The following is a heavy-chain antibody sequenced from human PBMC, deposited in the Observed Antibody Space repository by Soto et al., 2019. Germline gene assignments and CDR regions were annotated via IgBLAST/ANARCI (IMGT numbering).Heavy chain of an antibody. V-gene: IGHV3-23*01. D-gene: IGHD6-19*01. J-gene: IGHJ4*02. CDR2: SSASGRSR. CDR1: GIEFSNYA. CDR3: AKDGNWLDVYFDV. Sequence: PGGSLSLSCVASGIEFSNYAMSWVRQAPGKGLEWVSISSASGRSRYHADSVKGRFTISRDNSKNTLYLHMTNLRAEDTAVYYCAKDGNWLDVYFDVWGQGTPVTAPQ.